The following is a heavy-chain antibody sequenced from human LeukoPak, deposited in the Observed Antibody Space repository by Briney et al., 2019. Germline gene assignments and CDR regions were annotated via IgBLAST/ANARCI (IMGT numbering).Heavy chain of an antibody. J-gene: IGHJ4*02. CDR1: GGTFSSYA. CDR2: IIPIFGTA. CDR3: ARARGSYSNFDY. D-gene: IGHD1-26*01. Sequence: SVKVSCKASGGTFSSYAISWVRQAPGQGLEWMGGIIPIFGTANYAQKFQGRVTITTDESTSTAYMELSSLRSEDTAVYYCARARGSYSNFDYWGQGTLVTVSS. V-gene: IGHV1-69*05.